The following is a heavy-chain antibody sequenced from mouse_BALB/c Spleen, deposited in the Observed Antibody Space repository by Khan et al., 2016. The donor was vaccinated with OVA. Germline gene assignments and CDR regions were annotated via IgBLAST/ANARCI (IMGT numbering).Heavy chain of an antibody. J-gene: IGHJ2*01. Sequence: EVQLLETGGGLVQPGGSRGLSCEGSGFTFSGFWMSWVRQTPGKTLEWIGDINADGSVINYDPSMKDRFTIFRDNGKNILYLQMINVRSEDTATYFCLRYGGYYFDYWGQGTTLTVSS. CDR2: INADGSVI. CDR1: GFTFSGFW. V-gene: IGHV11-2*02. CDR3: LRYGGYYFDY.